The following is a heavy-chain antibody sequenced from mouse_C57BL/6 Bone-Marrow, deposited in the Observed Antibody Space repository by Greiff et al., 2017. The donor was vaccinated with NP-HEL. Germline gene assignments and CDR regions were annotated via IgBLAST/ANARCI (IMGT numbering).Heavy chain of an antibody. CDR2: ISYDGSN. CDR3: ARDCMDY. Sequence: EVHLVESGPGLVKPSQSLSLTCSVTGYSITSGYYWNWIRQFPGNKLEWMGYISYDGSNNYNPSLKNRISITRDTSKNQFFLKLNSVTTEDTATYYCARDCMDYWGQGTSVTVSS. V-gene: IGHV3-6*01. J-gene: IGHJ4*01. CDR1: GYSITSGYY.